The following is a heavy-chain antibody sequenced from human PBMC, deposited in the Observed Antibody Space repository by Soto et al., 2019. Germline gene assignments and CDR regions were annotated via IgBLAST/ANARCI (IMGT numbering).Heavy chain of an antibody. CDR2: ISYDESNK. D-gene: IGHD3-10*02. J-gene: IGHJ4*02. CDR1: GFTFSIYA. Sequence: QVQLVESGGGVVQPGRSLRLSCAASGFTFSIYALHWVRQAPGKGLEWVALISYDESNKYYADSVKGRFAISRDTSKNTLSLQMYSLRAEDTAVYYCARDRGRRTMSFDSWGQGTLVTVSS. V-gene: IGHV3-30*09. CDR3: ARDRGRRTMSFDS.